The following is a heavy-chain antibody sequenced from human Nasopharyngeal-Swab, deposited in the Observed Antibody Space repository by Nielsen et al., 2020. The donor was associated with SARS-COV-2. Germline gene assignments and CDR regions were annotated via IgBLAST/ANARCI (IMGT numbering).Heavy chain of an antibody. Sequence: GGSLRLSCAASGFTFSSYRMNWVRQAPGKGLEWVSSISSSSSYIYYADSVKGRFTISRDNAKNSLYLQMNSLRAEDTAVYYCAKRAVQWELPISYFDYWGQGTLVTVSS. CDR1: GFTFSSYR. V-gene: IGHV3-21*01. D-gene: IGHD1-26*01. CDR3: AKRAVQWELPISYFDY. CDR2: ISSSSSYI. J-gene: IGHJ4*02.